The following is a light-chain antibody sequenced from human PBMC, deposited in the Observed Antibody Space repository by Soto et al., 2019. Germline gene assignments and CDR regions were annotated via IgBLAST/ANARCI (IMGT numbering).Light chain of an antibody. Sequence: IVMTQSPGTLSVSPGERVTLSCRASQSVSSNLAWYQQKPGQAPRLLIYSASTRATGIPARFSGSGSGTEFTLALTSLQSQDFAVYFCQQYVIWPPTFTFGQGTKLEIK. CDR2: SAS. V-gene: IGKV3-15*01. CDR3: QQYVIWPPTFT. CDR1: QSVSSN. J-gene: IGKJ2*01.